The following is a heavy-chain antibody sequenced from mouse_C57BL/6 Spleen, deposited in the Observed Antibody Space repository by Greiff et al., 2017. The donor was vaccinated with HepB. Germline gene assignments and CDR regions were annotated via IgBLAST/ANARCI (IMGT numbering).Heavy chain of an antibody. V-gene: IGHV5-9-1*02. CDR3: TRASDGYYPWYFDV. Sequence: EVKVVESGEGLVKPGGSLKLSCAASGFTFSSYAMSWVRQTPEKRLAWVAYISSGGDYIYYADTVKGRFTISRDNARNTLYLQMSSLKSEDTAMYYCTRASDGYYPWYFDVWGTGTTVTVSS. J-gene: IGHJ1*03. D-gene: IGHD2-3*01. CDR2: ISSGGDYI. CDR1: GFTFSSYA.